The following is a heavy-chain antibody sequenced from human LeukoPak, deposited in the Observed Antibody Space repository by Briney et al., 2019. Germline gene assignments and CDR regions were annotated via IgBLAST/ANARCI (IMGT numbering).Heavy chain of an antibody. V-gene: IGHV3-23*01. CDR2: ISGSGGST. D-gene: IGHD3-10*01. J-gene: IGHJ4*02. CDR3: AKVKNRKYYYGSGSYYIPNYFDY. CDR1: GGSISSYY. Sequence: ETLSLTCTVSGGSISSYYWSWIRQPPGKGLEWVSAISGSGGSTYYADSVKGRFTISRDNSKNTLYLQMNSLRAEDTAVYYCAKVKNRKYYYGSGSYYIPNYFDYWGQGTLVTVSS.